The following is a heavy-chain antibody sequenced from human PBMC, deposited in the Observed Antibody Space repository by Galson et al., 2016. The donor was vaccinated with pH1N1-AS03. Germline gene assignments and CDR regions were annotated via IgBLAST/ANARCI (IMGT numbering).Heavy chain of an antibody. V-gene: IGHV4-4*07. CDR2: MDSSGRK. J-gene: IGHJ4*02. Sequence: TLSLTCSVSGGSISGNFWTWIRQPAGEGLEWIGRMDSSGRKNYNSSLESRVTLSVDTSKNQFSLRLTSVTAADTAVYYCARESSGLGRGLAYWGQGTLVTVSS. CDR3: ARESSGLGRGLAY. CDR1: GGSISGNF. D-gene: IGHD3-10*01.